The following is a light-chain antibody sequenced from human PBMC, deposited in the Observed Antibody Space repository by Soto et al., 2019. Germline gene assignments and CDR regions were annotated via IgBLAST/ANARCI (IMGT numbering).Light chain of an antibody. CDR3: PSYDNSLSDYVV. J-gene: IGLJ2*01. CDR1: SSNIGAGYD. Sequence: QSVLTQPPSVSGAPGQRVTISCTGSSSNIGAGYDVHWYQHVPGTAPKFLIYGNNNRPSGVPDRFSGSKSGTSASLAITGLQAEDEADYYCPSYDNSLSDYVVFGGGTKLTVL. V-gene: IGLV1-40*01. CDR2: GNN.